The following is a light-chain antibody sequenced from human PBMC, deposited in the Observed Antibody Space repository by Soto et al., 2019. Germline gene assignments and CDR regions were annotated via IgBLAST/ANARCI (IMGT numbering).Light chain of an antibody. V-gene: IGLV2-14*01. CDR3: SSYTSSSTPWV. CDR2: EVS. J-gene: IGLJ1*01. Sequence: QSVLTQPASVSGSPGQSITISCTGTSSDVGGYNYVSWYQQHPGKAPKLLIYEVSNRPSGVSNRFSGSKSGNTASLTISGLQAEDEADYYGSSYTSSSTPWVFATGTKLTVL. CDR1: SSDVGGYNY.